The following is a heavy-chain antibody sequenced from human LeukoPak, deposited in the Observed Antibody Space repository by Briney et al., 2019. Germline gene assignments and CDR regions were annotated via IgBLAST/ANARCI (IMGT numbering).Heavy chain of an antibody. CDR1: GFTVSTNY. J-gene: IGHJ4*02. Sequence: GGSLRLSCAASGFTVSTNYMSWIRQAPGKGLEWVSVLYSDGTTYYADSVKGRFTISRDNSKNTLYLQMNNLRAEDTAVYYCARAAYDSNGYTANHDYWGQGALVTVSS. D-gene: IGHD3-22*01. CDR2: LYSDGTT. CDR3: ARAAYDSNGYTANHDY. V-gene: IGHV3-53*01.